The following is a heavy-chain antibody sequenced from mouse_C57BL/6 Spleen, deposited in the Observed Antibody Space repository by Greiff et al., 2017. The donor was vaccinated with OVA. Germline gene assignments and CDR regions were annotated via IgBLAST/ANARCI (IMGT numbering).Heavy chain of an antibody. V-gene: IGHV1-74*01. CDR3: YYDGSSYAMDY. Sequence: VQLQPPGAELVKPGASVTVSCKASGYTFTSYWMHWVKQRPGHGLEWIGRIHPSDSDPNYNQKFKGKATLTVDKSTSTAYMQRSSLASEDSEVYYCYYDGSSYAMDYWGQGTSGTVSS. D-gene: IGHD1-1*01. J-gene: IGHJ4*01. CDR1: GYTFTSYW. CDR2: IHPSDSDP.